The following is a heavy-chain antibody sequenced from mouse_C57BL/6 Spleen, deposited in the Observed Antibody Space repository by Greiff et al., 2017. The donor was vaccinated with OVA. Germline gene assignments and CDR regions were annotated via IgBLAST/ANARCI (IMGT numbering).Heavy chain of an antibody. CDR2: LYPGSGCT. V-gene: IGHV1-55*01. J-gene: IGHJ2*01. Sequence: QVQLKQPGAELVKPGASVKMSCKASGYTFTSYWITWVKQRPGQGLEWIGDLYPGSGCTNYNEKLKSQATLTVAPSSSTAYMQLSILTSEDSAVYYCASQDSSGYDHYFDYWGQGTTLTVSS. CDR3: ASQDSSGYDHYFDY. D-gene: IGHD3-2*02. CDR1: GYTFTSYW.